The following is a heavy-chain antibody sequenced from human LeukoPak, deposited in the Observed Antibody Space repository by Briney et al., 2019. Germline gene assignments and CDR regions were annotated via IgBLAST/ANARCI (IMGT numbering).Heavy chain of an antibody. CDR2: ISWNSGSI. CDR1: GFTFDDYA. Sequence: GGSLRLSCAASGFTFDDYAMHWVRQAPGKGLEWVSGISWNSGSIGYADSVKGRFTISRDNAKNSLYLQMNSLRAEDTALYYCAKDSGSGYSSGWSTFDPWGQGTLVTVSS. V-gene: IGHV3-9*01. J-gene: IGHJ5*02. CDR3: AKDSGSGYSSGWSTFDP. D-gene: IGHD6-19*01.